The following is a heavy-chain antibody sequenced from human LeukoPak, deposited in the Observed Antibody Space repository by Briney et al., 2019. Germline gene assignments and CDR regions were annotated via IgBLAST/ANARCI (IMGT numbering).Heavy chain of an antibody. V-gene: IGHV3-23*01. CDR2: ISGSGGST. D-gene: IGHD6-6*01. J-gene: IGHJ4*02. CDR3: AKGSSSSEWFDY. CDR1: GFTFSSYA. Sequence: GGSLRLSCAASGFTFSSYAMSWVRQAPGKGLEWVSAISGSGGSTYYADSVKGRFTISRDNSKNTLYLQMNSLRAEDTSVYYCAKGSSSSEWFDYWGQGTLVTVS.